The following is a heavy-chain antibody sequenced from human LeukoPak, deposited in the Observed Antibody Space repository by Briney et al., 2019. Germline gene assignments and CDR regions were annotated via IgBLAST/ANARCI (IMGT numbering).Heavy chain of an antibody. CDR2: ISSSSSYI. V-gene: IGHV3-21*01. D-gene: IGHD6-6*01. CDR3: AKDLEEYSSSSGFDY. Sequence: GGSLRLSCAASGFTFSSYSMNWVRQAPGKGLEWVSSISSSSSYIYYADSVKGRFTISRDNAMNSLYLQMNSLRAEDTAVYYCAKDLEEYSSSSGFDYWGQGTLVTVSS. CDR1: GFTFSSYS. J-gene: IGHJ4*02.